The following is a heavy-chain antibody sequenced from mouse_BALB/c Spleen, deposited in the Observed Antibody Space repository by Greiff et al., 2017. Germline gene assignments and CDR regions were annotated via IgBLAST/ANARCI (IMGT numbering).Heavy chain of an antibody. CDR3: ARDPTGYYFDY. CDR1: GFTFSSYG. CDR2: INSNGGST. Sequence: EVKLMESGGGLVQPGGSLKLSCAASGFTFSSYGMSWVRQTPDKRLELVATINSNGGSTYYPDSVKGRFTISRDNAKNTLYLQMSSLKSEDTAMYYCARDPTGYYFDYWGQGTTLTVSS. D-gene: IGHD4-1*02. V-gene: IGHV5-6-3*01. J-gene: IGHJ2*01.